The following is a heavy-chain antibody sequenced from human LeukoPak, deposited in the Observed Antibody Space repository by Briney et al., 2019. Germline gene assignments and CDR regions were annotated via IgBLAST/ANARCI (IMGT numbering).Heavy chain of an antibody. CDR2: ISYDGSNK. CDR1: GFTFSSYG. CDR3: AKGVPFYSSSWGDGFDY. V-gene: IGHV3-30*18. D-gene: IGHD6-13*01. J-gene: IGHJ4*02. Sequence: GRSLRLSCAASGFTFSSYGMHWVRQAPGKGLEWVTVISYDGSNKYYADSVKGRFTISRDNSKNTLYLQMNSLRAEDTAVYYCAKGVPFYSSSWGDGFDYWGQGTLVTVSS.